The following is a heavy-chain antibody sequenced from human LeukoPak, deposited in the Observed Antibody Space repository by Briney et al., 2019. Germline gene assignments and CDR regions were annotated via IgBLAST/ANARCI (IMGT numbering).Heavy chain of an antibody. CDR3: AKGSGVAVAGTFPYFDY. CDR2: ISWNSGSI. V-gene: IGHV3-9*01. CDR1: GFTFDDYA. D-gene: IGHD6-19*01. J-gene: IGHJ4*02. Sequence: GGSLRLSCAASGFTFDDYAMHWVRQAPGKGLEWVSGISWNSGSIGYADSVKGRFTISRDNAKNSLYLQMNSLRAEDTVLYYCAKGSGVAVAGTFPYFDYWGQGTLVTVSS.